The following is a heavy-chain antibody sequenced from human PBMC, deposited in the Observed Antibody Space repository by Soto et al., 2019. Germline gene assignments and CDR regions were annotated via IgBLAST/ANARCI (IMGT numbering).Heavy chain of an antibody. J-gene: IGHJ5*02. D-gene: IGHD3-22*01. CDR1: GGTFSSYA. CDR3: ARTTYYYDSSGYQRFDP. V-gene: IGHV1-69*13. CDR2: IIPIFGTA. Sequence: SVKVSCKASGGTFSSYAISWVRQAPGQGLEWMGGIIPIFGTANYAQKFQGRVTITADESTSTAYMELSSLRSEDTAVYYCARTTYYYDSSGYQRFDPWGQGTLVTVSS.